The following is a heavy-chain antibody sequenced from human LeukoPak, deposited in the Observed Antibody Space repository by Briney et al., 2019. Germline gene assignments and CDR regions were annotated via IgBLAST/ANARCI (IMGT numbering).Heavy chain of an antibody. J-gene: IGHJ4*02. Sequence: SETLSLTCTVSGGSLSGHYWSRIRQPPGRGLEWIGYIYYSGSTNYNPSLKGRVTISVDTSKKQFSLKLTSVTAADTAVYYCARLGGYYFDYWGQGTLVAVSS. CDR3: ARLGGYYFDY. V-gene: IGHV4-59*11. D-gene: IGHD3-22*01. CDR2: IYYSGST. CDR1: GGSLSGHY.